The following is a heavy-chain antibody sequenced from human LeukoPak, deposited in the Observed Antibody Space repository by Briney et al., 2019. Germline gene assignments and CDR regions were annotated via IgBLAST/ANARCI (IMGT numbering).Heavy chain of an antibody. Sequence: SETLSLTCTVSGGSISSYYWSWIRQPPGKGLEWIGYIYYSGSTNYNPSLKSRVTISVDTSKNQFSLELSSVTAADTAVYYCARCTNYYYYYGMDVWGQGTTVTVSS. CDR3: ARCTNYYYYYGMDV. CDR2: IYYSGST. CDR1: GGSISSYY. V-gene: IGHV4-59*08. D-gene: IGHD1-1*01. J-gene: IGHJ6*02.